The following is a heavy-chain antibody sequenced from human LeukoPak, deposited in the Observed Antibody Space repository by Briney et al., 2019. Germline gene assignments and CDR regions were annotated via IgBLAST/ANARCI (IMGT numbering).Heavy chain of an antibody. CDR2: IYPEDSDV. CDR1: GYRFATYW. Sequence: GESLKISCKGSGYRFATYWIGWARQMPGKGLEWMGFIYPEDSDVRYSPSFQGQATISADKSITTVYLQWSSLKASDTATYYCARRRGYDFDSWGQGTRVIVSA. V-gene: IGHV5-51*01. D-gene: IGHD5-12*01. J-gene: IGHJ4*02. CDR3: ARRRGYDFDS.